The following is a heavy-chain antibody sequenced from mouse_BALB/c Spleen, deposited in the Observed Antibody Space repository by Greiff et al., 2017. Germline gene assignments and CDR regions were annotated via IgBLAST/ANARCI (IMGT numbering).Heavy chain of an antibody. D-gene: IGHD2-14*01. V-gene: IGHV6-6*02. CDR2: IRLKSNNYAT. J-gene: IGHJ1*01. Sequence: EVKLVESGGGLVQPGGSMKLSCVASGFTFSNYWMNWVRQSPEKGLEWVAEIRLKSNNYATHYAESVKGRFTISRDDSKSSVYLQMNNLRAEDTGIYYCTREVRRGAYFDVWGAGTTVTVSS. CDR3: TREVRRGAYFDV. CDR1: GFTFSNYW.